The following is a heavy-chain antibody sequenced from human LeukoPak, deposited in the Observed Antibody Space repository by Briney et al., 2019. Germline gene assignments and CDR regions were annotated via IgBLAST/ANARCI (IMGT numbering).Heavy chain of an antibody. V-gene: IGHV1-69*01. CDR1: GGTFSSYA. J-gene: IGHJ4*02. D-gene: IGHD3-10*01. Sequence: SVKVSCKASGGTFSSYAISWVRQAPGQGLEWMGGIIPIFGTANYAQKFQGRVTITADESTSTSYMELSSLRSEDTAVYYCARDSTGYGSGSYPNWGQGTLVTVSS. CDR3: ARDSTGYGSGSYPN. CDR2: IIPIFGTA.